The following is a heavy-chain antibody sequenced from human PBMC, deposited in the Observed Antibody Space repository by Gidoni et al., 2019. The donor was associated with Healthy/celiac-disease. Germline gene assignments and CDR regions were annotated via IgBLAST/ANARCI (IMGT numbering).Heavy chain of an antibody. CDR2: ISAYNGTT. D-gene: IGHD6-13*01. CDR1: GYTCTSYG. CDR3: ARFSFYSSSWYYYYGMDV. Sequence: QVQLVQSGAEVKKPGASVKVSCKASGYTCTSYGISWVRQAPGQGLEWMGWISAYNGTTNYAQKLQGRVTMTTDTSTSTAYMELRSLRSDDTAVYYCARFSFYSSSWYYYYGMDVWGQGTTVTVSS. V-gene: IGHV1-18*01. J-gene: IGHJ6*02.